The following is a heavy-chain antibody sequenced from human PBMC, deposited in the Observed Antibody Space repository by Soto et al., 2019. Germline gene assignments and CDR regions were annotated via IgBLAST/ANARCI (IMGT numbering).Heavy chain of an antibody. D-gene: IGHD3-3*01. CDR3: AKGKFLDNWFDP. Sequence: GGSLRLSCAASGFTFSSYAMSWVRQAPGKRLEWVSAISGSGGSTYYADSVKGRFTISRDNSKNTLYLQMNSLRAEDTAVYYCAKGKFLDNWFDPWGQGTLVTVSS. V-gene: IGHV3-23*01. J-gene: IGHJ5*02. CDR1: GFTFSSYA. CDR2: ISGSGGST.